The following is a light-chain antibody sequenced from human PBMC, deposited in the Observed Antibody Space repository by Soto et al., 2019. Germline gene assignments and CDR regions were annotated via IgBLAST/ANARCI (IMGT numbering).Light chain of an antibody. CDR2: GAS. J-gene: IGKJ1*01. CDR1: QSVSSSA. V-gene: IGKV3-20*01. Sequence: EIVLTQSPGTLSLSPGERATLSCRASQSVSSSALAWYQQKPGQAPRLLMYGASSRATGIPNRFSGSGSGTDFTLTISRLEPEDFAVYYCQQYGNSPQTFGQGTKVDIK. CDR3: QQYGNSPQT.